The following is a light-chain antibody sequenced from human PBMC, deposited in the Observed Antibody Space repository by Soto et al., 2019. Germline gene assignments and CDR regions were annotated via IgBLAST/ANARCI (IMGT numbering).Light chain of an antibody. CDR2: LHNDGSH. Sequence: QSVLTQSPSASASLGASVKLTCTLSSGHSTYAIAWHQQQPEKGPRYLMKLHNDGSHSKGDGIPDRFSGSSSGTERYLTISSLQPEDEAGYYCQTWGTGIVVFGGGTKLTVL. CDR1: SGHSTYA. CDR3: QTWGTGIVV. V-gene: IGLV4-69*01. J-gene: IGLJ2*01.